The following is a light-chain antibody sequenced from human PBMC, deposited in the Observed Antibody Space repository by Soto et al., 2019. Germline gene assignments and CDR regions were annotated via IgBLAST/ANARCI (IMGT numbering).Light chain of an antibody. J-gene: IGLJ2*01. CDR1: SSDVGRYNL. Sequence: QSALTQPASVSGSPGQSITISCTGTSSDVGRYNLVSWYQQHPGKAPTLMIYEGSQRPSGVSNRFSGSKSGNTASLTISGLQAEDEADYYCCSYAGSSTSVVFGGGTELTVL. V-gene: IGLV2-23*01. CDR2: EGS. CDR3: CSYAGSSTSVV.